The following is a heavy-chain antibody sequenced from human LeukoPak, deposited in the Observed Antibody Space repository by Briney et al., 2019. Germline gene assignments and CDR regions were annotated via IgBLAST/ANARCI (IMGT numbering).Heavy chain of an antibody. J-gene: IGHJ4*02. CDR3: ARDNGVTAVAGHFDY. D-gene: IGHD6-19*01. CDR2: TSCDGSNK. V-gene: IGHV3-30-3*01. Sequence: PGGSLRLSCAASGFTFSRYAMHWVRQAPGKGLEWVAVTSCDGSNKYYADSVKGRFTISRDNSKNTLHLQMNSLRAEDTAVYYCARDNGVTAVAGHFDYWGQGTLVTVSS. CDR1: GFTFSRYA.